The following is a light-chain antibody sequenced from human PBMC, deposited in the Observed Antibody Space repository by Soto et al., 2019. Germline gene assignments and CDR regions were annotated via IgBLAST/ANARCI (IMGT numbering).Light chain of an antibody. CDR2: WAS. J-gene: IGKJ4*01. CDR3: KTYYRVPLT. V-gene: IGKV4-1*01. Sequence: DVVMTQSPDSLALSLGERATINCKSSQSLLSSSDNRNYLAWFQQKVGQPPKLLIRWASTRESGVPDRFSASGFATYFTLTINSLQAEEVSVYSGKTYYRVPLTFGGGTKVELK. CDR1: QSLLSSSDNRNY.